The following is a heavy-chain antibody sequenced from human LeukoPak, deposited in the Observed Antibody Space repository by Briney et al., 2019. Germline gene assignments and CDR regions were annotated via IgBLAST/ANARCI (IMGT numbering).Heavy chain of an antibody. V-gene: IGHV5-51*01. Sequence: KNGESLKISCKGSGYSFTSYWIGWVRQMSGKGLEWMGIIYPGDSDTRYSPSFQGQVTISADKSISTAYLQWSSLKASDTAMYYCARLQRSSTGNLLFDYWGQGTLVTVSS. CDR3: ARLQRSSTGNLLFDY. J-gene: IGHJ4*02. D-gene: IGHD2-2*01. CDR2: IYPGDSDT. CDR1: GYSFTSYW.